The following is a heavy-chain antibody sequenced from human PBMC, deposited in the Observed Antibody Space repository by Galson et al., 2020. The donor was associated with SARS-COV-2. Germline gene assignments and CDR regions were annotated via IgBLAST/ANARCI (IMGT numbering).Heavy chain of an antibody. CDR3: AKAFHDGITIFGVVTTIDY. CDR2: IRYDGSNK. J-gene: IGHJ4*02. CDR1: GFTFSSYG. V-gene: IGHV3-30*02. Sequence: GGSLRLSCAASGFTFSSYGMHWVRQAPGKGLEWVAFIRYDGSNKYYADSVKGRFTISRDNSKNTLYLQMNSLRAEDTAVYYCAKAFHDGITIFGVVTTIDYWGQGTLVTVSS. D-gene: IGHD3-3*01.